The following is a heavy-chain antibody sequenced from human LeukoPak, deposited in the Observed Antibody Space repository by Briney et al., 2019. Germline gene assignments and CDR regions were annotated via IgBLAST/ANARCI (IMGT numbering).Heavy chain of an antibody. D-gene: IGHD2-8*01. CDR2: IGSSGRDI. CDR3: ARENGGLDF. V-gene: IGHV3-48*03. CDR1: GFSFSGYE. Sequence: GGPLRLSCAASGFSFSGYEMNWVRQAPGKGLEWISYIGSSGRDIYYADSVRGRFTISRDNARSPLYLQMSSLRAEDTAVYPCARENGGLDFWGQGTLVTVS. J-gene: IGHJ4*02.